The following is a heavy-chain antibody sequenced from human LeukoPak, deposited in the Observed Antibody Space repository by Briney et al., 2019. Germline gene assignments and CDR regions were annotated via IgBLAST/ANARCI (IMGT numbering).Heavy chain of an antibody. CDR3: AKDNYYYDSSGYPAEH. J-gene: IGHJ1*01. Sequence: GGSLRLSCAASGFTFSSYGMNWVRQAPGKGLEWVSGISGSGDSTYYADSVKGRFTISRDNSKRTLYLQMNSLRAEDTAVYFCAKDNYYYDSSGYPAEHWGQGTLVTVSS. V-gene: IGHV3-23*01. CDR2: ISGSGDST. CDR1: GFTFSSYG. D-gene: IGHD3-22*01.